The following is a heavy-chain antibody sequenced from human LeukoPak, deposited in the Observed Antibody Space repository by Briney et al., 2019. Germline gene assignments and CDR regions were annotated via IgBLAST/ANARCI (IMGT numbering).Heavy chain of an antibody. J-gene: IGHJ4*02. CDR2: IIPIFGTA. V-gene: IGHV1-69*13. D-gene: IGHD5-18*01. CDR1: GGTFSSYA. CDR3: ARSKRDTAMDYAEYYFDY. Sequence: EASVNVSCTASGGTFSSYAISWVRQAPGQGLEWMGGIIPIFGTANYAQKFQGRVTITADESTSTAYMELSSLRSEDTAVYYCARSKRDTAMDYAEYYFDYWGQGTLVTVSS.